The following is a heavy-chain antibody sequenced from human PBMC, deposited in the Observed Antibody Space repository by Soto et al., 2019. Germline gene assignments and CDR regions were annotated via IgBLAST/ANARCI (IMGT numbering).Heavy chain of an antibody. V-gene: IGHV4-61*03. CDR3: AREMWQRFGSQYYYYAMDV. CDR1: GGSVSSDSFH. D-gene: IGHD5-12*01. Sequence: QVQLQESGPGLVKPSETLSLTCTVSGGSVSSDSFHWSWIRQPPGGGLEWIGYVYYSGSTSYNPSLTSRVTISLDTSKNHFSLNLGSVTAADTAVYYCAREMWQRFGSQYYYYAMDVWGQGTPVTVSS. J-gene: IGHJ6*02. CDR2: VYYSGST.